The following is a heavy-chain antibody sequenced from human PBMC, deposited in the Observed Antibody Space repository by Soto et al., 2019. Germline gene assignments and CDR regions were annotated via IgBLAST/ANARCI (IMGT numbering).Heavy chain of an antibody. CDR3: ASDVRANSAFDS. CDR2: IWYDGSNK. CDR1: GFTFSSYG. Sequence: QVQLVESGGGVVQPGRSLRLSCAASGFTFSSYGMHWVRQAPGKGLEWVAVIWYDGSNKYYADSVKGRFTISRDNSKKTLYLQMNSRRADATAVYYCASDVRANSAFDSWGQGTMVTVSS. V-gene: IGHV3-33*01. J-gene: IGHJ3*02.